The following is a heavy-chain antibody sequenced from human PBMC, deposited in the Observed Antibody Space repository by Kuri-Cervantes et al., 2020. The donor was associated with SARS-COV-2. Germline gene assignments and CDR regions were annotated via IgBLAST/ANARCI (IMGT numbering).Heavy chain of an antibody. CDR2: IYYSGST. V-gene: IGHV4-59*12. Sequence: GSLRLSCAASGGSISSYFWSWIRQPPGKGLEWIGYIYYSGSTYYNPSLKSRVTISVDTSKNQFSLKLSPVTAADTAVYYCARGASWQWLVRGFDYWGQGTLVTVYS. J-gene: IGHJ4*02. D-gene: IGHD6-19*01. CDR1: GGSISSYF. CDR3: ARGASWQWLVRGFDY.